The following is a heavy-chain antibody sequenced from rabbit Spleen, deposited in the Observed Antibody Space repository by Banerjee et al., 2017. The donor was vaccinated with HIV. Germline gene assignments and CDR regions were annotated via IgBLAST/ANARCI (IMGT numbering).Heavy chain of an antibody. D-gene: IGHD1-1*01. CDR1: GFSFSSSYY. J-gene: IGHJ6*01. CDR3: ARDTSSSFSSYGMDL. V-gene: IGHV1S40*01. CDR2: IYTGSSGNT. Sequence: QSLEESGGGLVQPEGSLTLTCTASGFSFSSSYYMCWVRQAPGKGLEWIGCIYTGSSGNTYYASWAKGRFTISKTSSTTVTLQMTSLTAADTATYFCARDTSSSFSSYGMDLWGQGTLVTVS.